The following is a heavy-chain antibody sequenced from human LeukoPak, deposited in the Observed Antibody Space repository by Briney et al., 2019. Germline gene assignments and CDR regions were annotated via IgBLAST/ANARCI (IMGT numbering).Heavy chain of an antibody. CDR1: GFTFSTYA. CDR3: AKTSAGIRGGYFDY. J-gene: IGHJ4*02. V-gene: IGHV3-23*01. CDR2: ISGSSDTT. D-gene: IGHD3-10*01. Sequence: GGSLRLSCAASGFTFSTYAMSWVRQAPGRGLEWVSAISGSSDTTYYADSVKGRFTISRDNSKNTLFLQMSSLRAEDTAVYYCAKTSAGIRGGYFDYWGQGTLVTVSS.